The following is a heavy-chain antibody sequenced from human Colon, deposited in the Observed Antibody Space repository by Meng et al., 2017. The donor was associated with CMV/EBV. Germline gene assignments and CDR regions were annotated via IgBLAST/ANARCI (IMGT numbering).Heavy chain of an antibody. V-gene: IGHV1-69*05. J-gene: IGHJ4*02. CDR1: GDTFSSYA. CDR3: ARDKRMSIAAAGGYFDH. D-gene: IGHD6-6*01. CDR2: FIPIFETA. Sequence: SVKVSCKASGDTFSSYAISWVRQAPGQGLEWMGGFIPIFETANYAQKFQDRVTITTDETTGTFYMELSSLRSDDTAFYYCARDKRMSIAAAGGYFDHWGQGTPVTVSS.